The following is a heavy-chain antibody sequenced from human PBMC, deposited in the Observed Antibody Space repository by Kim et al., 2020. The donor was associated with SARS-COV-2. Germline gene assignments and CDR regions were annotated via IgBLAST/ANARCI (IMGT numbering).Heavy chain of an antibody. V-gene: IGHV1-69*01. D-gene: IGHD2-21*02. J-gene: IGHJ4*02. CDR3: ARVAPYCGGDCYFDY. Sequence: QKSQGTVTITADESTSTAYMELSSLRSEDTAVYYCARVAPYCGGDCYFDYWGQGTLVTVSS.